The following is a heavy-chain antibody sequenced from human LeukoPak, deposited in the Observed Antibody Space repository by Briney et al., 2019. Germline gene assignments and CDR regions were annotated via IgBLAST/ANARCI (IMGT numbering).Heavy chain of an antibody. CDR3: AGVLRGYSYGYMDV. J-gene: IGHJ6*03. D-gene: IGHD5-18*01. CDR2: IYYSGST. Sequence: SETLSLTCTVSGGSISSSSYYWGWIRQPPGKGLEWIGSIYYSGSTYYNPSLKSRVTISVDTSKNQFSLKLSSVTAADTAVYYCAGVLRGYSYGYMDVWGKGTTVTVSS. CDR1: GGSISSSSYY. V-gene: IGHV4-39*07.